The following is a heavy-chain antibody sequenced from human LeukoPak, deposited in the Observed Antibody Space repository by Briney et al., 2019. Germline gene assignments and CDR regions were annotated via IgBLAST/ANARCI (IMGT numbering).Heavy chain of an antibody. CDR2: ISGSGDNT. CDR1: GLRFSNAW. CDR3: AKGSYYDSSGSFYFDY. Sequence: GGSLRLSCAVSGLRFSNAWMNWVRQAPGKGLEWVSGISGSGDNTYYADSVKGRFTISRDNSKNTLYVQVNSLGTEDTAAYYCAKGSYYDSSGSFYFDYWGQGTLVTVSS. J-gene: IGHJ4*02. D-gene: IGHD3-22*01. V-gene: IGHV3-23*01.